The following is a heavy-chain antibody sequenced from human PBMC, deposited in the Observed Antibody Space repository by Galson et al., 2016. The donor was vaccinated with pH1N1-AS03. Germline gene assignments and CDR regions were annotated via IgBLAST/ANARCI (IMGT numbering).Heavy chain of an antibody. D-gene: IGHD4-23*01. Sequence: SETLSLTCAVSGGSISDYYLSWIRQPPGKGLEWIGHIHHSGTTNYNPSLKSRVTISVDTSKKQFSLKMTSVTAADTAVYFCAAGQGWQLDYWGQGTLVTASS. V-gene: IGHV4-59*01. CDR1: GGSISDYY. CDR3: AAGQGWQLDY. CDR2: IHHSGTT. J-gene: IGHJ4*02.